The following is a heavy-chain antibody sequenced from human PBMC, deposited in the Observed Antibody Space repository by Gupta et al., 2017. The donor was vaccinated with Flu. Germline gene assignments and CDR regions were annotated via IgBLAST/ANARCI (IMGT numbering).Heavy chain of an antibody. J-gene: IGHJ6*03. CDR1: GFSFDNYA. V-gene: IGHV3-30*18. D-gene: IGHD2/OR15-2a*01. CDR3: AKDGLRLEDFFYYMDV. Sequence: QVQLVESGGGVVQPGRSLRLSCAASGFSFDNYAMHWVRQAPGKGLDWVAVISYDGSKKHYADSGKGRFTISRDNSKNTLELQMNSLRAEEKDVYYCAKDGLRLEDFFYYMDVWGKGTTVTVSS. CDR2: ISYDGSKK.